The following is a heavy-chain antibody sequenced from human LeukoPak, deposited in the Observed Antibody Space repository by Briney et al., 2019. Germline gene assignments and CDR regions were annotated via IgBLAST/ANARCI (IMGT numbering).Heavy chain of an antibody. CDR2: IRSKANNYAT. D-gene: IGHD3-9*01. CDR1: GFTFSGSA. CDR3: AKDRHFDWLLLGYFDY. Sequence: GGSLRLSCAASGFTFSGSAMHWVRQASGKGLEWVGRIRSKANNYATAYTASVKGRFTISRDDSKNTAYLQMNSLKTEDTAVYYCAKDRHFDWLLLGYFDYWGQGTLVTVSS. V-gene: IGHV3-73*01. J-gene: IGHJ4*02.